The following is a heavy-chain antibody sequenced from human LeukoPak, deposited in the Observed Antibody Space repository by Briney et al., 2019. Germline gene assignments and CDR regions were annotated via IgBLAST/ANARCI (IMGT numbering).Heavy chain of an antibody. Sequence: GGSLRLSCSASGFTFSAYAMHWVRQAPGKGLEYVSVISSNGGSTYYADSVKGRFTISRDNSKNTVYLQMSSLRAEDTAVYYCAKGRWELLETVDYWGQGTLVTVSP. CDR2: ISSNGGST. V-gene: IGHV3-64D*06. CDR3: AKGRWELLETVDY. J-gene: IGHJ4*02. CDR1: GFTFSAYA. D-gene: IGHD1-26*01.